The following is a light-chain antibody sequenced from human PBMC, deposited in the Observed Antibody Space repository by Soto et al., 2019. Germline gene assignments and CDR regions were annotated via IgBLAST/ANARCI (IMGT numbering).Light chain of an antibody. CDR2: DVS. CDR1: SSDVGGYNY. CDR3: NSYTTSNTRQIV. V-gene: IGLV2-14*01. J-gene: IGLJ6*01. Sequence: QSVLTQPASVSGSPGQSITISCTGTSSDVGGYNYVSWYQQHPGKAPKLMIYDVSNRPSGVSTRFSGSKSGNTASLTISGLQAEDEADYYCNSYTTSNTRQIVFGSGTKLTVL.